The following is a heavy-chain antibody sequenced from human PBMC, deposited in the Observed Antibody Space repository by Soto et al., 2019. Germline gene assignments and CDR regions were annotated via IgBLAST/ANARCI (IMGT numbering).Heavy chain of an antibody. V-gene: IGHV1-18*04. CDR3: ARDLVPAALPQNWFDP. J-gene: IGHJ5*02. CDR2: ISAYNGNT. D-gene: IGHD2-2*02. Sequence: ASVKVSCKASGYTFTSYGISWVRQAPGQGLEWMGWISAYNGNTNYAQKLQGRVTMTTDTSTGTAYMELRSLRSDDTAVYYCARDLVPAALPQNWFDPWGQGTLVTVSS. CDR1: GYTFTSYG.